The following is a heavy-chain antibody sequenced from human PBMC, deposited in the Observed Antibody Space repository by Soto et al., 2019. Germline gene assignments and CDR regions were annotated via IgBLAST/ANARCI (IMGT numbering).Heavy chain of an antibody. J-gene: IGHJ1*01. D-gene: IGHD3-10*01. CDR1: GFTFSNEW. CDR3: ARPRYYGNYPA. V-gene: IGHV3-7*05. CDR2: IKEDGSEA. Sequence: EVQLVESGGGLVQPGGSLRLSCVASGFTFSNEWMAWVRQAPGGGLEWVANIKEDGSEAHYVDTVKGRFTISRDNAKTSLYLQMNSLRAEDTAVYYCARPRYYGNYPAWGQGSLVTVSS.